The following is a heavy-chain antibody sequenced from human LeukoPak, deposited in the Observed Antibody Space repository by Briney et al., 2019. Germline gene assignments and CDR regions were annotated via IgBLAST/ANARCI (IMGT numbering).Heavy chain of an antibody. D-gene: IGHD4-11*01. V-gene: IGHV3-23*01. Sequence: GGSLRLSCAASGFTFSAYDMNWVRQAPGKGLKWLSYISSSSTTKYHADSVKGRFTISRDNFKNTLYLQMNSLRAEDTAVYYCAKVSSAKVTVTTSLGAFDIWGQGTMVTVSS. CDR1: GFTFSAYD. CDR2: ISSSSTTK. CDR3: AKVSSAKVTVTTSLGAFDI. J-gene: IGHJ3*02.